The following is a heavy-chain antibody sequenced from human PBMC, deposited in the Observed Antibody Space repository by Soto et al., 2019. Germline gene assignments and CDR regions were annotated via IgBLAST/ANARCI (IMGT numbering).Heavy chain of an antibody. CDR3: ARQIYDSDTGPNFQYYFDS. V-gene: IGHV5-10-1*01. CDR1: GYSFAGYW. D-gene: IGHD3-22*01. J-gene: IGHJ4*02. CDR2: IDPSDSQT. Sequence: GESLKISCKGSGYSFAGYWITWVRQKPGKGLEWMGRIDPSDSQTYYSPSFRGHVTISATKSITTVFLQWSSLRASDTTMYYCARQIYDSDTGPNFQYYFDSWGQGTPVTVSS.